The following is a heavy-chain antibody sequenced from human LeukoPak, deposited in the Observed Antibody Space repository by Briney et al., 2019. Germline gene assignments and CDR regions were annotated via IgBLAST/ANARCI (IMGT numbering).Heavy chain of an antibody. J-gene: IGHJ6*03. CDR1: GFTFSSYA. D-gene: IGHD3-3*01. V-gene: IGHV3-23*01. CDR3: AKTSLSDPSGHYYYMDV. Sequence: GGSLRLSCAASGFTFSSYAMSWVRQAPGKGLEWVSAISGSGSTTYYADPVKARFTISRDNSQNTVSLQLNNLRIEDTALYYCAKTSLSDPSGHYYYMDVWGKGTTVTVSS. CDR2: ISGSGSTT.